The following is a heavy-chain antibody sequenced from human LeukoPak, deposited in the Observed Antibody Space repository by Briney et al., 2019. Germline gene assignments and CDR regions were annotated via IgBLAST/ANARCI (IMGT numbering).Heavy chain of an antibody. V-gene: IGHV3-23*01. CDR2: ISGSGGST. Sequence: GGSLRLSCAASGFTVSSNYMSWVRQAPGKGLEWVSAISGSGGSTYYADSVKGRFTISRDNSKDTLYLQMNSLRAEDTAVYYCAKSIGTTVTNFDYWGQGTLVTVSS. J-gene: IGHJ4*02. CDR3: AKSIGTTVTNFDY. D-gene: IGHD4-11*01. CDR1: GFTVSSNY.